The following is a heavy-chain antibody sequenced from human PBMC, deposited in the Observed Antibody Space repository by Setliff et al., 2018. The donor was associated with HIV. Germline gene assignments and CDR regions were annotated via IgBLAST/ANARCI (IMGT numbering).Heavy chain of an antibody. V-gene: IGHV1-69*13. J-gene: IGHJ4*02. CDR1: GGTCSSYA. CDR3: ARRCQAPHIVTHGGYDY. Sequence: GASVKVSCKASGGTCSSYAISWVRQAPGQGLQWVGEIIPIYGTANYARKLQGRVTITADESTTTAYMELSDLTADDTAVYFCARRCQAPHIVTHGGYDYWGQGTLVTVSS. D-gene: IGHD5-12*01. CDR2: IIPIYGTA.